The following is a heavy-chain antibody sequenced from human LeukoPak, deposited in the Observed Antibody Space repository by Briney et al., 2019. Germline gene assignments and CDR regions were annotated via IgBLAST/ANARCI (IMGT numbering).Heavy chain of an antibody. D-gene: IGHD6-6*01. CDR1: GGSISSGDYY. V-gene: IGHV4-30-4*01. CDR3: ARGSWSSSIDY. CDR2: IYYSGST. Sequence: PSETLSLTCTVSGGSISSGDYYWSWLRQPPGKGLEYIGYIYYSGSTYYNPSLKSRITISVDTSKNQFSLKLSSVTAADTAVYYCARGSWSSSIDYWGQGTLVTVSS. J-gene: IGHJ4*02.